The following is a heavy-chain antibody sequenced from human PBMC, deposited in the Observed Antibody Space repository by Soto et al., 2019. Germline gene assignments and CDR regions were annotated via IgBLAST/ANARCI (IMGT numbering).Heavy chain of an antibody. Sequence: GASVKVSCKASGYTFSTYYIHWVRQAPGQGPEWMGMINPSGGSTIYAQKLQGRVTMTRDTTTSTVYMELSSLRSEDTAVYYCATFMAGPFDYWGQGTLVTVSS. CDR3: ATFMAGPFDY. CDR2: INPSGGST. D-gene: IGHD6-19*01. CDR1: GYTFSTYY. V-gene: IGHV1-46*04. J-gene: IGHJ4*02.